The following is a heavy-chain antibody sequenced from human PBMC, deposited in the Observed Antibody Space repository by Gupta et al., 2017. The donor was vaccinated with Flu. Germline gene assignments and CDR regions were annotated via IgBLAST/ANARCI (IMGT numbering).Heavy chain of an antibody. D-gene: IGHD6-13*01. Sequence: HVQLVQSGAEVKKPGSSVKVSCKASGGTFSTSSISWVRQAPGQGLEWMGGIVPILGTANYAQRFQDRVTISADASTDTAYMDLSTLRSEDSAVYFCAVIIAGGRFDYWGQGTLVTVSS. CDR2: IVPILGTA. V-gene: IGHV1-69*01. CDR1: GGTFSTSS. CDR3: AVIIAGGRFDY. J-gene: IGHJ4*02.